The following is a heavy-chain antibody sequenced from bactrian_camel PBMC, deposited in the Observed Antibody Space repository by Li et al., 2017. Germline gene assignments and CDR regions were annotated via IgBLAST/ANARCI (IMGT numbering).Heavy chain of an antibody. D-gene: IGHD1*01. CDR1: GFVHTFYC. CDR2: VYSDGSKS. V-gene: IGHV3S6*01. Sequence: HAQLVESGGGLVQPGGSLRLSCTVSGFVHTFYCLGWFRQSPGKIPEWVATVYSDGSKSFTADSVKGRFIISQDNAKNTVYLQMNSLKPEDTAMYYCARAGTLACMSLSRATFKHWGRGTRVTVS. CDR3: ARAGTLACMSLSRATFKH. J-gene: IGHJ4*01.